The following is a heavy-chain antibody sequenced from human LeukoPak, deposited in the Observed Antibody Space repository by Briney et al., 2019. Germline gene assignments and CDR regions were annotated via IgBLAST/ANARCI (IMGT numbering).Heavy chain of an antibody. CDR1: GFTFSTYA. V-gene: IGHV3-23*01. J-gene: IGHJ4*02. Sequence: GGSLRLSCAASGFTFSTYAMTWVRQAPGKGLEWVSAVRGSGTDTYYADSVKGRFTISRDNSKNTLYLQMNSLRAEDTAIYYCAKTSRRDSAYDSPFDYWGQGTLVTVSS. CDR2: VRGSGTDT. CDR3: AKTSRRDSAYDSPFDY. D-gene: IGHD5-12*01.